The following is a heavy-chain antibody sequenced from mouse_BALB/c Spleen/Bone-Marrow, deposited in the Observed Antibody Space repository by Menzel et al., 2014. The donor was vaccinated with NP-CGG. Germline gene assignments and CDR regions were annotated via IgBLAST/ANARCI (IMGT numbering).Heavy chain of an antibody. Sequence: EVKLLESGGGLVQPGGSLKLSCAASGFDFRRYWMSWVRQAPGKGLEWIGEINPESSTINYTPSLKDKFIISRDNAKNTLFLQMSRVRSEDAALYYCSRLGYYGYFVGWGQGTTLTVSS. V-gene: IGHV4-1*02. D-gene: IGHD2-3*01. CDR2: INPESSTI. CDR3: SRLGYYGYFVG. CDR1: GFDFRRYW. J-gene: IGHJ2*01.